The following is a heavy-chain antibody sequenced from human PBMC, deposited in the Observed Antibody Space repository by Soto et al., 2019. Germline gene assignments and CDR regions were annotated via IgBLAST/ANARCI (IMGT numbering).Heavy chain of an antibody. J-gene: IGHJ1*01. CDR3: AKDRSSGGSCCSPFQH. CDR1: GFTFSSYG. CDR2: ISYDGSNK. D-gene: IGHD2-15*01. V-gene: IGHV3-30*18. Sequence: QVQLVESGGGVVQPGRSLRLSCAASGFTFSSYGMHWVRQAPGKGLEWVAVISYDGSNKYYADSVKGRFTISRDNSKNTLYLQMNSLRAEDTAVYYCAKDRSSGGSCCSPFQHWGQGTLVTVSP.